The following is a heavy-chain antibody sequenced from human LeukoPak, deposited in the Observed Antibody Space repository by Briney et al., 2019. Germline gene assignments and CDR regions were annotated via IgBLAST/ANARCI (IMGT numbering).Heavy chain of an antibody. Sequence: SETLSLTCAVYGGSFSGYYWSWIRQPPGKGLEWIGEINHSGSTNYNPSLESRVTISVDTSKNQFSLKLSSVTAADTAVYYCATSIVGAPDYWGQGTLVTVSS. V-gene: IGHV4-34*01. D-gene: IGHD1-26*01. CDR3: ATSIVGAPDY. CDR1: GGSFSGYY. J-gene: IGHJ4*02. CDR2: INHSGST.